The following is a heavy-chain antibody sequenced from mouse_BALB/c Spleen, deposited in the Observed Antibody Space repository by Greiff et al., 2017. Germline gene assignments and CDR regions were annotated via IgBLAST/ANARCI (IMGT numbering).Heavy chain of an antibody. Sequence: EVKLQESGAELVRSGASVKLSCTASGFNIKDYYMHWVKQRPEQGLEWIGWIDPENGDTEYAPKFQGKATMTADTSSNTAYLQLSSLTSEDTAVYYCNAEDYDYDLFAYWGQGTLVTVSA. J-gene: IGHJ3*01. CDR1: GFNIKDYY. D-gene: IGHD2-4*01. CDR2: IDPENGDT. CDR3: NAEDYDYDLFAY. V-gene: IGHV14-4*02.